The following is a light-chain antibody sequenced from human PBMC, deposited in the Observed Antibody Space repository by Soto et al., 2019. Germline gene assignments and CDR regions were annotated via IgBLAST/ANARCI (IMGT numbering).Light chain of an antibody. J-gene: IGKJ1*01. CDR1: QTISNW. CDR3: QQYGSSAS. Sequence: DIQMTQSPSTLSGSVGDRGTITCRASQTISNWLAWYQQKPGKAPKLLIYKASTLKSGVPSRFSGSGSGTDFTPTISRLDPEDFAVYYCQQYGSSASFGQGTKGDIK. V-gene: IGKV1-5*03. CDR2: KAS.